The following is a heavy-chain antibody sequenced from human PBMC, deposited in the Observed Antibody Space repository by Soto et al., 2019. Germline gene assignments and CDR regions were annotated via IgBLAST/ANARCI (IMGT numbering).Heavy chain of an antibody. D-gene: IGHD6-13*01. CDR2: INAGNGNT. V-gene: IGHV1-3*01. CDR3: ARVAAAGYYYGMDV. Sequence: SVKVSCKSSVYTFTRYAMHLVRQAPGQRLEWMGWINAGNGNTKYSQKFQGRVTITRDTSARTAYMELRSLRSEDTAVYYCARVAAAGYYYGMDVWGRGTTVTVSS. J-gene: IGHJ6*02. CDR1: VYTFTRYA.